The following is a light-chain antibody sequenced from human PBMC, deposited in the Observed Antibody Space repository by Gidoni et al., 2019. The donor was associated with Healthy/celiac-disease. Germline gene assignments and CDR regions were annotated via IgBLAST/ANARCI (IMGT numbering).Light chain of an antibody. J-gene: IGKJ2*01. CDR2: AAS. V-gene: IGKV1-39*01. CDR3: QQSYSTPPGYT. Sequence: DIQMTQPPSSLSASVRDRVTITCRASQSISSYLNWYQQKPGKAPKLLIYAASSLQSGVPSRFSGSGSGTDFTLTISSLQPEDFVTYYCQQSYSTPPGYTFGQGTKLEIK. CDR1: QSISSY.